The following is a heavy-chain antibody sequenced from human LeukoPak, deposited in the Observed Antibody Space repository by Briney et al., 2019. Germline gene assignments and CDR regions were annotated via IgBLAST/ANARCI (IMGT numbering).Heavy chain of an antibody. CDR1: GFTFSSYS. J-gene: IGHJ4*02. D-gene: IGHD3-16*01. Sequence: GGSLRLSCAASGFTFSSYSMNWVRQAPGKGLEWVSSISSSSSYIYYADSVMGRFTISRDNAKNSLYLQMNSLRAEDTAVYYCARGTYYDYVWGSPYDYWGQGTLVTVSS. V-gene: IGHV3-21*01. CDR3: ARGTYYDYVWGSPYDY. CDR2: ISSSSSYI.